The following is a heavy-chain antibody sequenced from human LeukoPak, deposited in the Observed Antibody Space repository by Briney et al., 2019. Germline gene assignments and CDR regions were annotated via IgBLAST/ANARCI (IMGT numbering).Heavy chain of an antibody. CDR1: GFTVSSNY. J-gene: IGHJ3*02. D-gene: IGHD7-27*01. Sequence: GGSLRLSCAASGFTVSSNYMSWVRQAPGKGLEWVSVIYSGGSTYYADSVKGRFTISRDNSKNTLYLQMNSLRAEDTAVYYCARDLGTLTGERGSDAFDIWGQGTMVTVSS. CDR2: IYSGGST. CDR3: ARDLGTLTGERGSDAFDI. V-gene: IGHV3-53*01.